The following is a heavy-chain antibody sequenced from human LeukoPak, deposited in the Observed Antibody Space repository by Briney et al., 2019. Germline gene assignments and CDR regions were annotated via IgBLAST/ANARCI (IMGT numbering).Heavy chain of an antibody. Sequence: PGGSLRLSCAASGFTFNDYDMHWVRQASGRGLEWVGRIRSKANSYATAYAASVKGRFTIPRDDSKNTAYLQMNSLRTEDTAVYYCTRVGASNDHWGQGTLVTVSS. CDR3: TRVGASNDH. CDR1: GFTFNDYD. J-gene: IGHJ5*02. D-gene: IGHD1-26*01. CDR2: IRSKANSYAT. V-gene: IGHV3-73*01.